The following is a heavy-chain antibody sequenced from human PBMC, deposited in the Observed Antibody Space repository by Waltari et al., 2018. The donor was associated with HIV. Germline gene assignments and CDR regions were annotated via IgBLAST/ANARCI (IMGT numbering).Heavy chain of an antibody. CDR1: GFSLTTSGLG. CDR3: AHSNRYIGSGYYSYAMDV. J-gene: IGHJ6*02. CDR2: IYWDDDK. V-gene: IGHV2-5*02. D-gene: IGHD3-10*01. Sequence: QITLKESGPTLVKPTQTLTLTCTFSGFSLTTSGLGVNWIRQPPGKALEWLALIYWDDDKRYSPSLKTRLTIAKDTSKNQLVLTLTNLDPVDTGTYYCAHSNRYIGSGYYSYAMDVWGQGTTVTVSS.